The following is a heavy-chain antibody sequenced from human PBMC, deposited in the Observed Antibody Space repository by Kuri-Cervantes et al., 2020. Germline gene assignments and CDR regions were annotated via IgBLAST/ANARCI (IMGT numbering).Heavy chain of an antibody. Sequence: ASVKVSCKASGYTFTGYYMHWVRQAPGQGLEWMGWMNPNSGNTGYAQKFQGRVTMTRNTSISTAYMELSSLRSEDTAVYYCARGIVVVSAAISWFDPWGQGTLVTVSS. CDR2: MNPNSGNT. J-gene: IGHJ5*02. D-gene: IGHD2-2*01. V-gene: IGHV1-8*02. CDR3: ARGIVVVSAAISWFDP. CDR1: GYTFTGYY.